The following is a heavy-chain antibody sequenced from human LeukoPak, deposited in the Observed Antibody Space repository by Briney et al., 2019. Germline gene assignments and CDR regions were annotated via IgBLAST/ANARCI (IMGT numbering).Heavy chain of an antibody. CDR1: GFTFSSYG. V-gene: IGHV3-23*01. Sequence: GGSLRLSCAASGFTFSSYGMSWVRQAPGKGLEWVSAISGSGGSTYYADSVKGRFTISRDNSKNTPYLQMNSLRAEDTAVYYCAKDHPGIAVAGTEDFDYWGQGTLVTVSS. CDR2: ISGSGGST. D-gene: IGHD6-19*01. J-gene: IGHJ4*02. CDR3: AKDHPGIAVAGTEDFDY.